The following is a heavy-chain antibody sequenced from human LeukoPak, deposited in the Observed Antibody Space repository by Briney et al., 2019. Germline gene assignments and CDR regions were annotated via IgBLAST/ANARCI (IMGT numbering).Heavy chain of an antibody. CDR2: IYTSGST. J-gene: IGHJ6*03. CDR1: GGSISSGSYY. Sequence: SQTLSLTCTVSGGSISSGSYYWSWIRQPAGKGLEWIGRIYTSGSTNYNPSLKSRVTISVDTSKNQFSLKLSSVTAADTAVYYCARDIFLEWFPFHDYYYYMDVWGKGTTVTVSS. D-gene: IGHD3-3*01. CDR3: ARDIFLEWFPFHDYYYYMDV. V-gene: IGHV4-61*02.